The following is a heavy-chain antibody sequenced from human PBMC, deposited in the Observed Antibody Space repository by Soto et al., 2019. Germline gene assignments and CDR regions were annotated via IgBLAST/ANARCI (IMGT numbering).Heavy chain of an antibody. D-gene: IGHD6-13*01. Sequence: GGSLRLSCAASGFTFSSYAMHWVRQAPGKGLEYVSAISSNGGSTYYANSVKGRFTIYRDNSKNTLYLQMGSLRAEDMAVYYCARDLLEVVAAAGTLDYYYYYYMDVWGKGTTVTVSS. V-gene: IGHV3-64*01. J-gene: IGHJ6*03. CDR3: ARDLLEVVAAAGTLDYYYYYYMDV. CDR1: GFTFSSYA. CDR2: ISSNGGST.